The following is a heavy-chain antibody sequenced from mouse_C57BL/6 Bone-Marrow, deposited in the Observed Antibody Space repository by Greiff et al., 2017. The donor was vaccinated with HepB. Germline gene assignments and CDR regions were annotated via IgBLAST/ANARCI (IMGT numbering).Heavy chain of an antibody. CDR3: AREDYSNSFDY. J-gene: IGHJ2*01. D-gene: IGHD2-5*01. CDR1: GYSITSGYY. V-gene: IGHV3-6*01. CDR2: ISYDGSN. Sequence: ESGPGLVKPSQSLSLTCSVTGYSITSGYYWNWIRQFPGNKLEWMGYISYDGSNNYNPSLKNRISITRDTSKNQFFLKLNSVTTEDTATYYCAREDYSNSFDYWGQGTTLTVSS.